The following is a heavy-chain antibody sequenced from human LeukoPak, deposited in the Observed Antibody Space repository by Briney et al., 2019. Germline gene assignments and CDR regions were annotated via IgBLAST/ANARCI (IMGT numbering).Heavy chain of an antibody. CDR1: GGSIDPYY. V-gene: IGHV4-59*08. Sequence: SSETLSLTCTVSGGSIDPYYWSWVRQPPGGGLEWIGDIHYTGSTNYNPSLKSRVTISFDTSKNQFSLRLSSVTAADTAVYYCARHIGYYDSSGYHGCFDFWGQGTLVPVSS. CDR2: IHYTGST. CDR3: ARHIGYYDSSGYHGCFDF. J-gene: IGHJ4*02. D-gene: IGHD3-22*01.